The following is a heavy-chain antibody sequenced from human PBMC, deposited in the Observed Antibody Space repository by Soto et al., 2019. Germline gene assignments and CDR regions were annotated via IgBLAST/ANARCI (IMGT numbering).Heavy chain of an antibody. CDR1: GFTFSSYS. J-gene: IGHJ6*02. Sequence: PVGSLRLSCAASGFTFSSYSMNWVRQAPGKGLEWVSSISSSSSYIYYADSVKGRFTISRDNAKNSLYLQMNSLRAEETAVYYCARGTERYERLVYYYYYYGMDVWGPGTTVTVSS. D-gene: IGHD3-16*01. CDR2: ISSSSSYI. V-gene: IGHV3-21*01. CDR3: ARGTERYERLVYYYYYYGMDV.